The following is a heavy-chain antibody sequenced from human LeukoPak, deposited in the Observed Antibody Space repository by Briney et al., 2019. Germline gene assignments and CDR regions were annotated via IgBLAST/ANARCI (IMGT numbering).Heavy chain of an antibody. CDR1: AFTFSSYE. D-gene: IGHD6-19*01. CDR3: ASLYSSGWREGIDS. J-gene: IGHJ4*02. CDR2: ISSSGSTI. Sequence: GGSLRLSCAASAFTFSSYEMNWVRQAPGKGLQWVSYISSSGSTIYYADSVKGRFTISRDNAKNSLFLEMNGLRAEDTAVYYCASLYSSGWREGIDSWGQRTLVTVSS. V-gene: IGHV3-48*03.